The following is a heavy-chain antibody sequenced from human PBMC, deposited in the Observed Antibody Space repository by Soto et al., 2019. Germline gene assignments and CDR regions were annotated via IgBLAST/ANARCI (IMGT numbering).Heavy chain of an antibody. J-gene: IGHJ4*02. Sequence: QVQLVQPGAEVKKPGASVIVSCKASGYTFTGYYLHWVRQAPGQGLEWMGRINPNSGVTNYAQKFQGRVTMTSDSSIRTAYMELTGLRSDDTAVYYCAREVDVNKCFDSWGQGTLVTVSS. D-gene: IGHD5-12*01. V-gene: IGHV1-2*02. CDR3: AREVDVNKCFDS. CDR2: INPNSGVT. CDR1: GYTFTGYY.